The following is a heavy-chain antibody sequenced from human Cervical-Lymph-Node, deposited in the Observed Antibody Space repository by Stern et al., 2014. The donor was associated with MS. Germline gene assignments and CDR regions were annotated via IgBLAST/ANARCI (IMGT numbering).Heavy chain of an antibody. CDR1: GFSLNSLG. CDR3: LGVGDAMHV. Sequence: DQLVESGGGVVQPGRSLRLSCAVSGFSLNSLGMHWVRQAPGKGLEWVAVISVVRSNRRYGDSVKGRFSISRDISNNTFYLQMNSLRLEDTAVYYCLGVGDAMHVWGQGTTVIVSS. CDR2: ISVVRSNR. J-gene: IGHJ6*02. V-gene: IGHV3-30*03.